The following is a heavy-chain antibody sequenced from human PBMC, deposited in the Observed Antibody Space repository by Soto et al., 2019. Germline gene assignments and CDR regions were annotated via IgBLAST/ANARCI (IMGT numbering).Heavy chain of an antibody. J-gene: IGHJ4*02. CDR3: ARARGARYFDY. V-gene: IGHV4-30-4*01. CDR1: GGSISSGDYY. CDR2: IYYSGST. Sequence: PSATLSLTCTVSGGSISSGDYYWSWIRQPPGKGLEWIGYIYYSGSTYYNPSLKSRVTISVDTSKNQFSLKLSSVTAADTAVYYCARARGARYFDYWGQGTLVTVSS. D-gene: IGHD2-15*01.